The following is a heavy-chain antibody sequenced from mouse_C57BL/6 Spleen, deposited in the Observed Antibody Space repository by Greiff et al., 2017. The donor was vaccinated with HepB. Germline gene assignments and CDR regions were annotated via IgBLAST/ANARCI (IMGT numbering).Heavy chain of an antibody. V-gene: IGHV1-52*01. J-gene: IGHJ2*01. CDR3: ARYYYGSSH. CDR2: IDPSDSET. D-gene: IGHD1-1*01. Sequence: VQLQQPGAELVKPGASVKLSCKASGYTFTSYWMHWVKQRPIQGLEWIGNIDPSDSETHYNQKFKDKATLTVDKSSSTAYMQLSSLTSEDSAVYYCARYYYGSSHWGQGTTLTVSS. CDR1: GYTFTSYW.